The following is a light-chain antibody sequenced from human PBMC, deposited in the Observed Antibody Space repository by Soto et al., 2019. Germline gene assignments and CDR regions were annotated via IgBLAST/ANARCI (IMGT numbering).Light chain of an antibody. J-gene: IGKJ4*01. V-gene: IGKV3-20*01. CDR3: QQYGSSPV. Sequence: IVLTQSPGTLSLSPGERATLSCRASQSVSSSYLAWYQQKPGQAPRLLIYGASSRATGIPDRFSGSGSGTDFTLTISRLEPEDFAVYYCQQYGSSPVFGGGTMV. CDR2: GAS. CDR1: QSVSSSY.